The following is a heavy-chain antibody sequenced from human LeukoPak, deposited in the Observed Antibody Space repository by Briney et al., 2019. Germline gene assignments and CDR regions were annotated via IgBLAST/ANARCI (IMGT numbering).Heavy chain of an antibody. V-gene: IGHV6-1*01. J-gene: IGHJ4*02. Sequence: SQTLSLTCAISGDSVSSNSAAWNWIRQSPSRGLKWLGRTYYRSKWYYDYAVAVKSRISINPDTSKNQFSLQSSSVTPEDTAVYYCARDPVGGSTIFDYWGQGTLVTVSS. CDR1: GDSVSSNSAA. D-gene: IGHD1-26*01. CDR3: ARDPVGGSTIFDY. CDR2: TYYRSKWYY.